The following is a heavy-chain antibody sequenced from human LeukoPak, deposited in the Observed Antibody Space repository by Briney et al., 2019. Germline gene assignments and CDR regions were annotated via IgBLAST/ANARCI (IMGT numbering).Heavy chain of an antibody. D-gene: IGHD6-13*01. V-gene: IGHV4-59*01. CDR1: GGSISSYY. CDR2: IYYSGST. Sequence: SETLSLTCTVSGGSISSYYWSWIRQPPGKGLEWIGYIYYSGSTNYNPSLKSRVTISVDTSKNQFSLKLSSVTAADTAVYYCARGSVAAAGTSYYYGMDVWGQGTTVTVSS. CDR3: ARGSVAAAGTSYYYGMDV. J-gene: IGHJ6*02.